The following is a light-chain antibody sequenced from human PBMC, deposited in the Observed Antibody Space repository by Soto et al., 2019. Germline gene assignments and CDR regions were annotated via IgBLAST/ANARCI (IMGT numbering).Light chain of an antibody. J-gene: IGKJ1*01. Sequence: EIVLTQSPCTLSFAAGERSALYFMASQSVSSSYLAWYQQKPGQAPRLLIYGASSRATGIPDRFSGSGSGTDFTLTISRLEPEDFAVYYCQQYGSSLWTLGQGTKVDIK. CDR2: GAS. V-gene: IGKV3-20*01. CDR1: QSVSSSY. CDR3: QQYGSSLWT.